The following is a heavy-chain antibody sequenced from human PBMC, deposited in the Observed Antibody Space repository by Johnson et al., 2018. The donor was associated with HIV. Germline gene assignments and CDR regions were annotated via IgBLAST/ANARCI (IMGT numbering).Heavy chain of an antibody. J-gene: IGHJ3*02. CDR3: AKGRLVGATTYDAFDI. Sequence: VLLVESGGGVVQPGRSLRLPCATSGFTFSSHGMHWVRQAPGKGLEWVAFIRYDGSNKYYADSVKGRFTISRDNSKNTLYLQMNSLRAEDTAVYYCAKGRLVGATTYDAFDIWGQGTMVTVSS. V-gene: IGHV3-30*02. CDR1: GFTFSSHG. D-gene: IGHD1-26*01. CDR2: IRYDGSNK.